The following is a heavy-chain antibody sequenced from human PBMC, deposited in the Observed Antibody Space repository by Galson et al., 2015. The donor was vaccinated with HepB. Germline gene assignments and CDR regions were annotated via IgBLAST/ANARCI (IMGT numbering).Heavy chain of an antibody. CDR2: ISGSGGST. Sequence: SLRLSCAASGFTFSSYAMSWVRQAPGKGLEWVSAISGSGGSTYYADSVKGRFTISRDNSKNTLYLQMNSLRAEDTAVYYCAKAALGYCSGGSCYSGYWGQGTLVTVSS. CDR1: GFTFSSYA. V-gene: IGHV3-23*01. CDR3: AKAALGYCSGGSCYSGY. J-gene: IGHJ4*02. D-gene: IGHD2-15*01.